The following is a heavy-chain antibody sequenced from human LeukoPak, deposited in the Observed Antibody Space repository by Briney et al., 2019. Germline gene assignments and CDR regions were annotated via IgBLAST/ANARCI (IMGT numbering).Heavy chain of an antibody. CDR3: ARSYYYDSSGYYLDY. D-gene: IGHD3-22*01. V-gene: IGHV3-21*01. Sequence: PGGSLRLSCAASGFTFSSYSMNWVRQAPGKGLEWVSSISSSSGYIYYADSVKGRFTISRDNAKNSLYLQMNSLRAEDTAVYYCARSYYYDSSGYYLDYWGQGTLVTVSS. J-gene: IGHJ4*02. CDR1: GFTFSSYS. CDR2: ISSSSGYI.